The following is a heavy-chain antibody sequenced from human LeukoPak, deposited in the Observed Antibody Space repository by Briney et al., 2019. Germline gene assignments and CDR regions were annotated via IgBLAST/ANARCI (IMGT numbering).Heavy chain of an antibody. J-gene: IGHJ4*02. CDR1: GFTFDDYA. D-gene: IGHD1-1*01. Sequence: GRSLRLSCAASGFTFDDYAMHWVRQAPGKGLEWVSGISWNSGSIGYADSVKGRFTISRDNAKNSLYLQMNSLRAEDTALYYCAKDMAQLEREYYFDYWGQGTLVTVSS. CDR2: ISWNSGSI. CDR3: AKDMAQLEREYYFDY. V-gene: IGHV3-9*01.